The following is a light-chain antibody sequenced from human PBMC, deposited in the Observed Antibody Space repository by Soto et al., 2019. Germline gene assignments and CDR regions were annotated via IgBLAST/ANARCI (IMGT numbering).Light chain of an antibody. V-gene: IGKV3-15*01. J-gene: IGKJ4*01. Sequence: EVVMTQSPATLSVSPGEGATLSCRASQGIGDTLAWYQHKPGQTPRLLIYDTSSRATRVAARFSGSRSGTVVTLTINGLQSEACGVNYCQRYNNWPLTFGRWPTVDIK. CDR3: QRYNNWPLT. CDR1: QGIGDT. CDR2: DTS.